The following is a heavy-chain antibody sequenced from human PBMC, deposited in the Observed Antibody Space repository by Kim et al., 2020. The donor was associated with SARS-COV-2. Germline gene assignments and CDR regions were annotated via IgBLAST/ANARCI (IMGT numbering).Heavy chain of an antibody. Sequence: ASVKVSCKASGYTFTGYYMHWVRQAPGQGLEWMGRINPNSGGTNYAQKFQGRVTMTRDTSISTAYMELSRLRSDDTAVYYCAREPHDYSNYYDYWGQGTLVTVSS. CDR2: INPNSGGT. CDR3: AREPHDYSNYYDY. CDR1: GYTFTGYY. J-gene: IGHJ4*02. V-gene: IGHV1-2*06. D-gene: IGHD4-4*01.